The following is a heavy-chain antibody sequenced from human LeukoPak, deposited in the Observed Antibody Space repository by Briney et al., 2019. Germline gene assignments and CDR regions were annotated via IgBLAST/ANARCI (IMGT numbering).Heavy chain of an antibody. CDR2: IYYSGST. CDR1: GGSISSYY. Sequence: SETLSLTCTVSGGSISSYYWSWIRQPPAKGLEWIGDIYYSGSTNYNPSTKSRVTISVDTSKSQVSLKLSSVTAADTAVYYCARDRIFGKDTAMVRGYYYYMDVWGKGTTVTVSS. V-gene: IGHV4-59*01. CDR3: ARDRIFGKDTAMVRGYYYYMDV. J-gene: IGHJ6*03. D-gene: IGHD5-18*01.